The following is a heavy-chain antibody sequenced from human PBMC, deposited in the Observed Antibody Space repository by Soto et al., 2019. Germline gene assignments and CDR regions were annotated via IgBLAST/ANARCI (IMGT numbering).Heavy chain of an antibody. CDR3: ARQLYDYIWGSYRNFDY. CDR1: GDSVSSNSAA. CDR2: TYYRSKWYN. V-gene: IGHV6-1*01. D-gene: IGHD3-16*02. J-gene: IGHJ4*02. Sequence: SQTLSLTCAISGDSVSSNSAAWNWIRQSPSRGLEWLGRTYYRSKWYNDYAVSVKSHITINPDTAKNQFSLQLNSVNPEDTAVYYCARQLYDYIWGSYRNFDYWGQGTLVTVSS.